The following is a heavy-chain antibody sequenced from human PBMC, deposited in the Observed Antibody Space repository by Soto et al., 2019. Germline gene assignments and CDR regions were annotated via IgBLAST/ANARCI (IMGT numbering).Heavy chain of an antibody. CDR2: IIPIFGTA. CDR1: GGTFSSYA. CDR3: ARVIAARPDYYYYGMDV. D-gene: IGHD6-6*01. J-gene: IGHJ6*02. V-gene: IGHV1-69*01. Sequence: QVQLVQSGAEVKKPGSSVKVSCKASGGTFSSYAISWVRQAPGQGLEWMGGIIPIFGTANYAQKFQGRVTITADESTSTAYMELSSLRSEDTAVYYCARVIAARPDYYYYGMDVWGQGTTVTVSS.